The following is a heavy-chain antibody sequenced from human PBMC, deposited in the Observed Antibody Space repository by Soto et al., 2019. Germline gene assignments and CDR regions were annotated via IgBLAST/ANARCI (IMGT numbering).Heavy chain of an antibody. J-gene: IGHJ6*02. Sequence: GGSLRLSCTASGFTLGDYAMSWVRQAPGKGLEWVGFIRSKAYGGTTEYAASVKGRFTISRDDSKSIAYLQMNSLKTEDTAVYYCTRDQDIVVVPAIMAHYYYCIDVRGPGTTVTLSS. V-gene: IGHV3-49*04. CDR1: GFTLGDYA. CDR2: IRSKAYGGTT. D-gene: IGHD2-2*01. CDR3: TRDQDIVVVPAIMAHYYYCIDV.